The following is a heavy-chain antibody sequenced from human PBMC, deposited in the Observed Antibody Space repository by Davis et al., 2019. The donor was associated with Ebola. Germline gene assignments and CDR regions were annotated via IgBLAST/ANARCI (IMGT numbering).Heavy chain of an antibody. CDR1: GYSFTSYW. CDR2: IYPGDSDT. V-gene: IGHV5-51*01. Sequence: GESLKISCKGSGYSFTSYWIVWVRQMPGKGLEWMGIIYPGDSDTRYSPSFQGQVTISADKSISTAYLQWSSLKASDTAMYYCARIGYCSGGSCYFHDYWGQGTLVTVSS. D-gene: IGHD2-15*01. J-gene: IGHJ4*02. CDR3: ARIGYCSGGSCYFHDY.